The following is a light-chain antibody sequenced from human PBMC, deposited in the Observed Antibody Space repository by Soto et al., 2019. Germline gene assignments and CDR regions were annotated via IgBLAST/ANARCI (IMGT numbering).Light chain of an antibody. CDR1: SSDVGTYNY. V-gene: IGLV2-14*01. Sequence: QSALTQPASVSGSPGQSITISCTGTSSDVGTYNYVSWYQQLPGKAPKLMIYEVSNRPSGVSNRFSGSKSGNTASLTISGLQAEDEADYYCNSYTSSGTYVFGAGTKLTVL. CDR2: EVS. CDR3: NSYTSSGTYV. J-gene: IGLJ1*01.